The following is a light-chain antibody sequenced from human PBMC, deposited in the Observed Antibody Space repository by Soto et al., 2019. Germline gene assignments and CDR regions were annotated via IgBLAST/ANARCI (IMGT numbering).Light chain of an antibody. J-gene: IGKJ5*01. Sequence: IVLTQSPATLSLSPGARATLSCRASQSVSSNLAWYQQKPGQAPRLLIYGASTRATGIPARFSGSGSGTEFTLTISSLQSEDFAVYYCQQYNNWPPSITFGQGTRLEI. CDR2: GAS. V-gene: IGKV3-15*01. CDR1: QSVSSN. CDR3: QQYNNWPPSIT.